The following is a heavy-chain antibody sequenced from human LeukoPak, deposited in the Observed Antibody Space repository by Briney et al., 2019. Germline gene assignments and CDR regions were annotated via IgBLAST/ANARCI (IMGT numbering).Heavy chain of an antibody. Sequence: PSETLSLTCTVSGGSIRSYYWSWIRQPPGKGLEWIGFIYYSGNTNYNPSLKSRVTISVDTSKNHFSLKLSSVTAADTAVYYCARERGRGYCSSTSCHPIFDPWGQGTLVTVSS. CDR2: IYYSGNT. D-gene: IGHD2-2*01. V-gene: IGHV4-59*01. CDR3: ARERGRGYCSSTSCHPIFDP. CDR1: GGSIRSYY. J-gene: IGHJ5*02.